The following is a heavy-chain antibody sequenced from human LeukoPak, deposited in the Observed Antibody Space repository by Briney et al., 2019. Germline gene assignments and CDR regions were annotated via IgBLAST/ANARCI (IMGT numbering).Heavy chain of an antibody. J-gene: IGHJ4*02. D-gene: IGHD3-22*01. CDR1: GFTFSSYA. CDR2: ISGSGGSA. Sequence: GGSLRLSCAASGFTFSSYAMSWVRQAPGKGLEWVSAISGSGGSAYYADSVKGRFTISRDNSKNTLYLQMNSLRAEDTAVYYCAKGDSSGYYNDYWGQGTLVTVSS. CDR3: AKGDSSGYYNDY. V-gene: IGHV3-23*01.